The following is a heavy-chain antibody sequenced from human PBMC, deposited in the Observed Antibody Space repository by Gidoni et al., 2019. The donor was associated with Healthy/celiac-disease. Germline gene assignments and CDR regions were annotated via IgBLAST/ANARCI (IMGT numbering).Heavy chain of an antibody. D-gene: IGHD6-19*01. J-gene: IGHJ4*02. CDR1: GFTFSSYW. V-gene: IGHV3-7*01. Sequence: EVQLVESGGGLVQPGGSLRLLCAASGFTFSSYWMSWVRQAPGKGLEWVANIKQDGSEKYYVDSVKGRFTISRDNAKNSLYLQMNSLRAEDTAVYYCAREDSSGWYDYWGQGTLVTVSS. CDR3: AREDSSGWYDY. CDR2: IKQDGSEK.